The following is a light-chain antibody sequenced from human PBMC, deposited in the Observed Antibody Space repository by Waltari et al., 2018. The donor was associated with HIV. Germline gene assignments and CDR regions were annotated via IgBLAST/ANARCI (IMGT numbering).Light chain of an antibody. CDR3: QVWDSSSDHPAWV. CDR2: DDS. V-gene: IGLV3-21*02. CDR1: NIGSKS. J-gene: IGLJ3*02. Sequence: ITCGGNNIGSKSVHWYQHKPGQAPVLVVYDDSDRPSGIPERFSGSNSGNTATLTISRVEVGDEADYYCQVWDSSSDHPAWVFGGGTKLTVL.